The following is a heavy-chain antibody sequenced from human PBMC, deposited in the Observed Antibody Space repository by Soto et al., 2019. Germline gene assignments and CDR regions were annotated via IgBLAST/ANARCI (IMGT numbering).Heavy chain of an antibody. D-gene: IGHD2-2*01. J-gene: IGHJ5*02. CDR3: ARVVRFCSSPSCRGRNWFDP. Sequence: SEALSLTVSVSGGSIISGDYYWSWIRQPPGKGLEWIGYMFYTGTTYYNPSLKIRITISMDTSKNQFSLRLTSVTAADTAEYHCARVVRFCSSPSCRGRNWFDPWGQGTRVTVSS. CDR1: GGSIISGDYY. CDR2: MFYTGTT. V-gene: IGHV4-30-4*01.